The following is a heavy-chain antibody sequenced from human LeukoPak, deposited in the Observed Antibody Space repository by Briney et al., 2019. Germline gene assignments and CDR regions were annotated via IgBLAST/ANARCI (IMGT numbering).Heavy chain of an antibody. J-gene: IGHJ4*02. Sequence: SQTLSLTCTVSGGFISSSSYYWGWIRQPPGKGLEWIGSIYYSGSTYYSPSLKSRVTISVDTSKNQFSLKLSSVTAADTAVYYCARSKDYWGQGTLVTVSS. CDR3: ARSKDY. CDR1: GGFISSSSYY. CDR2: IYYSGST. V-gene: IGHV4-39*01.